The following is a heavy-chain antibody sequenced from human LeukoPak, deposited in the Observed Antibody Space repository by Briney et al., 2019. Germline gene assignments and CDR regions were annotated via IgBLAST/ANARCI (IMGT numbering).Heavy chain of an antibody. V-gene: IGHV4-59*08. CDR2: IYFSGSA. CDR1: GGSISSYY. J-gene: IGHJ4*02. CDR3: ASSDGRMEY. Sequence: SETLSLTCTVSGGSISSYYWSWIRQPPGKGLEWVGYIYFSGSASYNPSLKSRVTISVDTSKNQFSLKLNSVTAADTAVYYCASSDGRMEYWGQGTLVTVSS. D-gene: IGHD5-24*01.